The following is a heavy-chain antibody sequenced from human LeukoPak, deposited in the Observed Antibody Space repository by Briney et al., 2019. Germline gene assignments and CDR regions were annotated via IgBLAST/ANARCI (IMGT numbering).Heavy chain of an antibody. CDR2: ISYDGSNK. J-gene: IGHJ4*02. CDR1: GFTFSSYG. Sequence: GGSLRLSCAASGFTFSSYGMHWVRQAPGKGLEWVAVISYDGSNKYYADSVKGRFTISRDNSKNTLYLQMNSLRAEDTAVYYCGKDPGQSFDYWGQGTLVTVSS. D-gene: IGHD3-10*01. V-gene: IGHV3-30*18. CDR3: GKDPGQSFDY.